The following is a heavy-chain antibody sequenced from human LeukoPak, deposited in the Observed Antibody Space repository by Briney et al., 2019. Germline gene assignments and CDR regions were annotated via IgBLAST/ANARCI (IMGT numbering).Heavy chain of an antibody. V-gene: IGHV3-9*01. CDR1: GFTFDDYA. CDR3: AKFSGYYYGMDV. J-gene: IGHJ6*02. CDR2: ISWNSGSI. Sequence: QAGRSLRLSCAASGFTFDDYAMHWVRQAPGKGLEWVSGISWNSGSIGYADSVEGRFTISRDNAKNSLYLQMNSLRAEDTALYYCAKFSGYYYGMDVWGQGTTVTVSS.